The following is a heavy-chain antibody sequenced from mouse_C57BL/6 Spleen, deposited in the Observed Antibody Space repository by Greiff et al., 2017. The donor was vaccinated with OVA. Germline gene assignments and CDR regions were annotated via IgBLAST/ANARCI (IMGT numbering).Heavy chain of an antibody. CDR3: ARHWGYAMGY. V-gene: IGHV1-69*01. D-gene: IGHD4-1*01. Sequence: VQLQQPGAELVMPGASVKLSCKASGYTFTSYWMHWVKQRPGQGLEWIGEIDPSDSYTNYNQKFKGKSTLTVDKSSSTAYMQLSSLTSEDSAVYFCARHWGYAMGYWGQGTSVTVSS. CDR1: GYTFTSYW. CDR2: IDPSDSYT. J-gene: IGHJ4*01.